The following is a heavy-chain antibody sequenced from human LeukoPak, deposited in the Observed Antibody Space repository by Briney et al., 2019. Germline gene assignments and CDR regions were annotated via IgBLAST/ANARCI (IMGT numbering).Heavy chain of an antibody. J-gene: IGHJ4*02. Sequence: SETLSLTCTVSGGSVSSASYYWSWIRPPPRGGLEWIGFIYYDGGTSYNPSLKSRVTLSVDTSKNQFSLKLTSVTAADSALYFCARILVGATTDYWGQGTLVTVSS. CDR2: IYYDGGT. CDR3: ARILVGATTDY. D-gene: IGHD1-26*01. CDR1: GGSVSSASYY. V-gene: IGHV4-61*01.